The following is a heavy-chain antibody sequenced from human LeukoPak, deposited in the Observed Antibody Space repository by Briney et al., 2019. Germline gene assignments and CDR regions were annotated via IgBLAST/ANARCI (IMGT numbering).Heavy chain of an antibody. J-gene: IGHJ4*02. Sequence: PSETLSLTCAVYGGSFSGYYWSWIRQPPGKGLEWIGYIYYSGSTNYNPSLKSRVTISVDTSKNQFSLKLSSVTAADTAVYYCARVVQLWSPHFDYWGQGTLVTVSS. V-gene: IGHV4-59*01. CDR1: GGSFSGYY. CDR2: IYYSGST. D-gene: IGHD5-18*01. CDR3: ARVVQLWSPHFDY.